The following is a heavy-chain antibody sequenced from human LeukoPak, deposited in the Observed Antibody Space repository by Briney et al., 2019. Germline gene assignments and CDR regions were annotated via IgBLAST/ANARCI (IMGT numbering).Heavy chain of an antibody. D-gene: IGHD1-26*01. J-gene: IGHJ4*02. CDR2: IYHSGST. Sequence: PSGTLSLTCAVSGGSISSSNWWSWVRQPPGKGLEWIGEIYHSGSTNYNPSLKSRVTISVDKSKNQFSLKLSSMTAADTAVYYCARVNHYYRGSHIDYWGQGTLVTVSS. CDR3: ARVNHYYRGSHIDY. CDR1: GGSISSSNW. V-gene: IGHV4-4*02.